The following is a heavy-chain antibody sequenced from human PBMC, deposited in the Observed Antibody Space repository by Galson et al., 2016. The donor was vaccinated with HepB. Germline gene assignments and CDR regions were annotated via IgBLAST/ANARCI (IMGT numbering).Heavy chain of an antibody. J-gene: IGHJ4*02. CDR3: ARDHISGRGPFFDY. D-gene: IGHD5-12*01. V-gene: IGHV3-7*03. CDR2: IKEDGSST. CDR1: GFTFSRSW. Sequence: SLRLSCAASGFTFSRSWMTWVRQAPGRGLEWLANIKEDGSSTNHVDSVKGRFTISRDNAKTSLYLQMNSLRDEDTAVYYCARDHISGRGPFFDYWGQGTLVTVSS.